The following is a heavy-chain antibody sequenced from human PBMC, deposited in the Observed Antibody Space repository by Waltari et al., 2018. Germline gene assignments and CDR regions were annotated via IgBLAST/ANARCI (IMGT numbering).Heavy chain of an antibody. D-gene: IGHD6-6*01. CDR3: AKVLWAAREDY. J-gene: IGHJ4*02. V-gene: IGHV3-23*01. Sequence: SWVRQAPGKGLEWVSAISGSGGSTYYADSVKGRFTISRDNSKNTLYLQMNSLRAEDTAVYYCAKVLWAAREDYWGQGTLVTVSS. CDR2: ISGSGGST.